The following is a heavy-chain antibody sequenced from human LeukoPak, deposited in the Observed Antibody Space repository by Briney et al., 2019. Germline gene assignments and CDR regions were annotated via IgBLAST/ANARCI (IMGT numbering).Heavy chain of an antibody. Sequence: AGGSLRLSCAASGFTFSRYAMSWVRQAPGKGQEWVSAISGSGGSTYYADSVKGRFTISRDDSKNTLYLQMNSPTAEDTAVYYCAKDVRAGAHFLFDSWGQGTLVTVSS. D-gene: IGHD3-3*02. J-gene: IGHJ4*02. V-gene: IGHV3-23*01. CDR1: GFTFSRYA. CDR3: AKDVRAGAHFLFDS. CDR2: ISGSGGST.